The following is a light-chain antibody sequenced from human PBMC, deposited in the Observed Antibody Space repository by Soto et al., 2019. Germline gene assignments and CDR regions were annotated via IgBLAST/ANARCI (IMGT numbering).Light chain of an antibody. J-gene: IGLJ1*01. V-gene: IGLV2-18*02. Sequence: QSALTQPPSVSGSPGQSVTISCTGTSSDVGSYNRVSWYQQPPGTAPKVMIYEVSNRPSGVPDRFSGSKSGNTASLTISGLQPEDEADYYCYSSTSSNNYVFGTGTKVTVL. CDR2: EVS. CDR3: YSSTSSNNYV. CDR1: SSDVGSYNR.